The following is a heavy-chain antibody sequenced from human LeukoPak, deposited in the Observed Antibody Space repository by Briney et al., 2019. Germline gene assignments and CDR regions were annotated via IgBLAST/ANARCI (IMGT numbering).Heavy chain of an antibody. CDR2: IDPKSGAT. Sequence: GASVKVSCKASGYTFTDYYIHWLRQAPGRGPEWLGWIDPKSGATHYAEKFQGRVTMTGDTSIDTAYMQQNRLTSDDTAVYYCARSPGSSSYWGPFDVWGQGALVTVSS. D-gene: IGHD3-22*01. J-gene: IGHJ4*02. V-gene: IGHV1-2*02. CDR3: ARSPGSSSYWGPFDV. CDR1: GYTFTDYY.